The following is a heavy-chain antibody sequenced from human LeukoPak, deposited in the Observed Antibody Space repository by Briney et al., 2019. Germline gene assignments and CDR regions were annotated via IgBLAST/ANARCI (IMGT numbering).Heavy chain of an antibody. CDR2: ISYDGSNE. D-gene: IGHD6-19*01. CDR3: ARDRLEIVVAGTVDY. CDR1: GFTFSSYP. J-gene: IGHJ4*02. Sequence: GSLRLSCAASGFTFSSYPMHWVRQAPGKGLDWVAVISYDGSNEYYTDSVKGRFTISRDNSKNTLYLQMNSLRAEDTAVYYCARDRLEIVVAGTVDYWGQGTLVTVSS. V-gene: IGHV3-30-3*01.